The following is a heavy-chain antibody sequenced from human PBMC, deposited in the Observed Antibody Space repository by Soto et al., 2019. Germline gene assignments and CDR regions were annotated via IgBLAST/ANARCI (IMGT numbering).Heavy chain of an antibody. D-gene: IGHD7-27*01. J-gene: IGHJ4*02. CDR2: IFDSGTT. CDR1: GGSITSDYSC. Sequence: QVQLQESGPGLVKPSQTLSLTCTVSGGSITSDYSCWSWIRQPPGEGLEWSGHIFDSGTTYTNPSLRSQVAISLDTSKNHFSLTLSSVTAADTAVYYCARGPSGDKVHYWGQGALVTVSS. CDR3: ARGPSGDKVHY. V-gene: IGHV4-30-4*01.